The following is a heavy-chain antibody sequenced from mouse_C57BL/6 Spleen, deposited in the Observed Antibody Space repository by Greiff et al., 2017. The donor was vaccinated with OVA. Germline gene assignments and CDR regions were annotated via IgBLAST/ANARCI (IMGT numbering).Heavy chain of an antibody. CDR2: ISDGGSSI. Sequence: EVKLVESGGGLVKPGGSLKLSCAASGFTFSGYGMPWVRQAPEKRLEWVASISDGGSSIYYPDTVKGRFTISRAHAKNNLFLQMTSQKSEYMAMYYWARKEYYGSSYDYDARDDRGQGTSVTVSA. CDR1: GFTFSGYG. CDR3: ARKEYYGSSYDYDARDD. J-gene: IGHJ4*01. D-gene: IGHD1-1*01. V-gene: IGHV5-17*01.